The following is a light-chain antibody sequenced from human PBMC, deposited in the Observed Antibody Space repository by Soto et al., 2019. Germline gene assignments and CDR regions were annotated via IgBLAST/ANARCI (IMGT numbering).Light chain of an antibody. Sequence: QSVLTKPPSASGTPGQRVTISCSGSSSNIGSNYVYWYQQLPGTAPKLLIYRNNPRPSGVPDRFSGYKSGTSASLAISGFRSEDEADYYCAAWDDSLSGEVFGGGTQLTV. CDR2: RNN. V-gene: IGLV1-47*01. J-gene: IGLJ2*01. CDR1: SSNIGSNY. CDR3: AAWDDSLSGEV.